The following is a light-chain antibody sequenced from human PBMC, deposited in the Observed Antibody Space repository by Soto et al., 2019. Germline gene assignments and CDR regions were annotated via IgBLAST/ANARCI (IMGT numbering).Light chain of an antibody. J-gene: IGKJ2*03. Sequence: IQLTQSHPTLPASAGDRVPLTSRASQDISRWLAWYQQKPGKAPVLLIYDASTLQGGVPSRFSGTGSGTEFTLTISSLQPEDFATYYCQQYNAYYSFGQGTKVDI. CDR1: QDISRW. CDR3: QQYNAYYS. V-gene: IGKV1-5*01. CDR2: DAS.